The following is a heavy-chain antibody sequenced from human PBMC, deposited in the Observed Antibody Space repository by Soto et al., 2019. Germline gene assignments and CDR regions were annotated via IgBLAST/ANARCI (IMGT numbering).Heavy chain of an antibody. D-gene: IGHD2-8*01. CDR3: AREYIGVIYYYGMDV. CDR2: ISYDGSNK. CDR1: GFTFSSYT. V-gene: IGHV3-30-3*01. Sequence: QVQLVESGGGVVQPGRSLRLSCAASGFTFSSYTMHWVRQAPGKGLEWVAVISYDGSNKYYADSVKGRFTISRDKFKTTLYRQVHSLRAEHTAVYYCAREYIGVIYYYGMDVWGQGTTVTVSS. J-gene: IGHJ6*01.